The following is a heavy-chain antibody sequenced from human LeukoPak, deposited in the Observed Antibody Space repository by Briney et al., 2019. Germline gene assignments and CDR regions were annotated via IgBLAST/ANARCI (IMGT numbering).Heavy chain of an antibody. CDR3: ARDRAVGSPTKYYYYYGMDV. D-gene: IGHD5-24*01. V-gene: IGHV4-61*01. CDR1: GGSVSSGSYY. Sequence: PSETLSLTCTVSGGSVSSGSYYWSWIRQPPGKGLEWIGYIYYSGSTNYNPSLKSRVTISVDTSKNQFSLKLSSVTAADTAVYYCARDRAVGSPTKYYYYYGMDVWGQGTTVTVSS. CDR2: IYYSGST. J-gene: IGHJ6*02.